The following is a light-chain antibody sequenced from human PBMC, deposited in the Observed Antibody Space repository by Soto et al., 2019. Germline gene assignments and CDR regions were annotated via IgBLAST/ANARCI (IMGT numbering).Light chain of an antibody. CDR1: QIVITRY. CDR2: DAS. Sequence: DIVLTQSPGTLSLSPGERATLSCRASQIVITRYLAWYQQKPGQAPRLLIFDASTRATGIPDRFSGSGSGTDFNLTINSLDPADFAVYYCQQYGSSITFGGGTKVELK. CDR3: QQYGSSIT. V-gene: IGKV3-20*01. J-gene: IGKJ4*01.